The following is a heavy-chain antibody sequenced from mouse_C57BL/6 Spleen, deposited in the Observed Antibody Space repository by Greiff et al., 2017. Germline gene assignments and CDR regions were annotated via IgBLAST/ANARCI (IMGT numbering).Heavy chain of an antibody. J-gene: IGHJ2*01. Sequence: QVQLQQPGAELVRPGTSVKLSCKASGYTFTSYWMHWVKQRPGQGLEWIGVIDPSDSYTNYNQKFKGKATLTVDTSSSTAYMQLSSLTSEDSAVYYCARQLRLDGNYWGQGTTLTVSS. CDR2: IDPSDSYT. CDR3: ARQLRLDGNY. D-gene: IGHD3-2*02. CDR1: GYTFTSYW. V-gene: IGHV1-59*01.